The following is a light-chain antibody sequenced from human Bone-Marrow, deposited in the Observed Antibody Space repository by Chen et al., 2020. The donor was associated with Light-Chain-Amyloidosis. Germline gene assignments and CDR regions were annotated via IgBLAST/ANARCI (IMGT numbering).Light chain of an antibody. CDR2: RDT. V-gene: IGLV3-25*03. J-gene: IGLJ2*01. CDR1: DLPTKY. Sequence: SYELTHPPSLSVSPVPTARITCSGDDLPTKYAYWYQQKPGQAPVLVIHRDTERPSGISERFSGSSSGTTATLTISGVQAEDEADYHCQSADSSGTYEVIFGGGTKLTVL. CDR3: QSADSSGTYEVI.